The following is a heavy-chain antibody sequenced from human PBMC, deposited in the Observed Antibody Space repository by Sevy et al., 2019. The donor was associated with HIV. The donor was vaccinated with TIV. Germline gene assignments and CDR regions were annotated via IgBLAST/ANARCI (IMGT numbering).Heavy chain of an antibody. D-gene: IGHD6-25*01. J-gene: IGHJ4*02. CDR2: INSDGSKT. CDR3: ARDKSATAVDY. V-gene: IGHV3-74*01. Sequence: GGSLRLSCAASGFTFSSYWMHWVRQAPGKGLVGVSHINSDGSKTGYADSVKGRFTISRDNAKNTLYLQMNSLRAEDTAVYYCARDKSATAVDYSGQGTLVTVSS. CDR1: GFTFSSYW.